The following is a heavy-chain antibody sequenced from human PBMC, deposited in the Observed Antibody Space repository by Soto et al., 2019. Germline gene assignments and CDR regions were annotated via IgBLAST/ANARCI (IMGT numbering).Heavy chain of an antibody. J-gene: IGHJ5*02. CDR2: ITGSGDNT. Sequence: GGSLRLSCAASGFTSSGFTFSSYAMSWVRQAPGKGLEWVSSITGSGDNTYYADSVKGRFTISRDNSKNTLFLQMNSLRAEDTAVYYCAKDRAAVAPRVRFDPWGQGTLVTVSS. V-gene: IGHV3-23*01. CDR3: AKDRAAVAPRVRFDP. CDR1: GFTFSSYA. D-gene: IGHD6-19*01.